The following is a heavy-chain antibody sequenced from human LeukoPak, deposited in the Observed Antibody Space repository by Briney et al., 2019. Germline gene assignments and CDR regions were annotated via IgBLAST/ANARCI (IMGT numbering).Heavy chain of an antibody. V-gene: IGHV3-49*03. CDR3: NSFWAVGTVVKNDY. CDR2: IRNKAYGGTT. Sequence: LSLTCSVSGYSISSGYYWGWIRQSPGKGLEWVGFIRNKAYGGTTESAASVKDRFTISRDDSKSIGYLQMNSLKIEDTAVYYCNSFWAVGTVVKNDYWGQGTLVTVSS. D-gene: IGHD6-13*01. J-gene: IGHJ4*02. CDR1: GYSISSGYY.